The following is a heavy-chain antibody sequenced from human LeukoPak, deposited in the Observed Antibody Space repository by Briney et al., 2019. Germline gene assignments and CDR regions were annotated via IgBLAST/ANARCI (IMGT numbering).Heavy chain of an antibody. CDR3: ARVISRDRGLFGAFDI. J-gene: IGHJ3*02. CDR1: GGSISSYY. Sequence: PSETLSLTCTVSGGSISSYYWSWIRQPPGKGLEWIGYIYYSGSTNYNPSLKSRVTISVDTSKNQFSLKLSSVTAADTAVYYCARVISRDRGLFGAFDIWGQGTMVTVSS. V-gene: IGHV4-59*01. CDR2: IYYSGST. D-gene: IGHD2-21*01.